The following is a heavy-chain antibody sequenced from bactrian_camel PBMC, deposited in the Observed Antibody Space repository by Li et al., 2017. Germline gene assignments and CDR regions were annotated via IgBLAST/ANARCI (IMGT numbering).Heavy chain of an antibody. V-gene: IGHV3S40*01. Sequence: DVQLVESGGGSVQAGGSLRLSCAASGVTFSTYDMNWVRQAPGKGLERVSRITSDGGSTHYADSVKGRFTISRDNAKNTLYLQMNSLKTEDAAVYFCATYDGSLSYAYWGQGTQVTVS. CDR3: ATYDGSLSYAY. J-gene: IGHJ4*01. CDR2: ITSDGGST. CDR1: GVTFSTYD. D-gene: IGHD6*01.